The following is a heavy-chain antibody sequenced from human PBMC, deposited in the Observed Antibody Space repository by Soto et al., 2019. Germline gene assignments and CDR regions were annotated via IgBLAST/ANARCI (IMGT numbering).Heavy chain of an antibody. J-gene: IGHJ5*02. Sequence: SETLSLTCTVSGGSISSYYWSWIRQPPGKGLEWIGYIYYSGSTNYNPSLKSRVTISVDTSKIQFSLKLSSVTAADTAVYYCARDLVVPAPRLDPWGQGTLVTVS. D-gene: IGHD2-2*01. V-gene: IGHV4-59*12. CDR2: IYYSGST. CDR3: ARDLVVPAPRLDP. CDR1: GGSISSYY.